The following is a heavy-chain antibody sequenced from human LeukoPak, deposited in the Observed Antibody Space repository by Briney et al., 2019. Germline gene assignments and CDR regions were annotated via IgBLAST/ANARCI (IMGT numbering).Heavy chain of an antibody. V-gene: IGHV1-69*04. Sequence: SVKVSCMASGGTFSSYAISWVRQAPGQGLEWMGRIIPIFGIANYAQKFQGRVTITADKSTSTAYMELSSLRSEDTAVYYCARDAGVGAAPEDAFDIWGQGTMVTVSS. CDR2: IIPIFGIA. CDR3: ARDAGVGAAPEDAFDI. D-gene: IGHD1-26*01. CDR1: GGTFSSYA. J-gene: IGHJ3*02.